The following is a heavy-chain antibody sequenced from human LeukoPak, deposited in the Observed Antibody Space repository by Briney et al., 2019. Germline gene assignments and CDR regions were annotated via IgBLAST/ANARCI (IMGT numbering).Heavy chain of an antibody. Sequence: PGGSLSLSCAASGLTFIGYGMHGVGQAQGRGRGGVPVIWFVGSNKYYADSVKGRFTISRDNSKNTLYLQMNSLRAEDTAVYYCAREDSGWSSFYYYYYYGMDVWGQGTTVTVSS. CDR3: AREDSGWSSFYYYYYYGMDV. CDR2: IWFVGSNK. V-gene: IGHV3-33*01. D-gene: IGHD6-19*01. J-gene: IGHJ6*02. CDR1: GLTFIGYG.